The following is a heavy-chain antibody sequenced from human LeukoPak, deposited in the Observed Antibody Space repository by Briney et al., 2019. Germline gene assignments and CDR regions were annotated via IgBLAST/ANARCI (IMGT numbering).Heavy chain of an antibody. V-gene: IGHV4-38-2*01. CDR3: ARRHDSYYSYYVDV. CDR2: LYHSDSI. J-gene: IGHJ6*03. CDR1: GFSITNGYY. D-gene: IGHD3-3*01. Sequence: KPSETLSLTCDVSGFSITNGYYWVWLRQPPGKGLEWIGSLYHSDSIYYNPSLKSRVTMSVDTSKNQFSLRLSFVTAADTAVYYCARRHDSYYSYYVDVWGKGTTVTVSS.